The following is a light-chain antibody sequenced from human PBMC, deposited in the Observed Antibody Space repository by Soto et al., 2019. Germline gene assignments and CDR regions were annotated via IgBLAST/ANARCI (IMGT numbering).Light chain of an antibody. J-gene: IGKJ5*01. CDR1: QSVRSSS. V-gene: IGKV3-20*01. CDR3: QQYGGSPIT. CDR2: GAS. Sequence: EIVLTQSPGTLSLSPGERATLSFRSSQSVRSSSLAWYQQKPGQAPRLLIYGASSRATGIPDRFSGGVFGTDFTLIISRLEPEDFAVYYCQQYGGSPITFGQGTRLEIK.